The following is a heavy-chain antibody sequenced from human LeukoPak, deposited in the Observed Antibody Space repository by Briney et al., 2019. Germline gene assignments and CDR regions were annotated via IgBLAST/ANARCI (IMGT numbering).Heavy chain of an antibody. Sequence: GASVRVSCKASGYTFIDYYMHCVGQAPGQGLDWMGWINPNTGGTHYAQKFQGRVTMTRDTCISTAYMEVSRLRSDDTAVYYCARAKQWPNPFDYWGQGTLVTVSS. V-gene: IGHV1-2*02. D-gene: IGHD6-19*01. CDR2: INPNTGGT. CDR3: ARAKQWPNPFDY. CDR1: GYTFIDYY. J-gene: IGHJ4*02.